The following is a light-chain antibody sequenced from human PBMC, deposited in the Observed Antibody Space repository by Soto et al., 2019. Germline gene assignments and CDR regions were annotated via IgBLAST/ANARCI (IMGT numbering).Light chain of an antibody. CDR3: QQYNNYLWT. Sequence: DIQMTQSPFSLSASVGDRVTITCRASQSISSWLAWYQQKPGKAPKLLIYDASSLESGVPSRFSGSGSGTEFTLTISSLQPDDFATYYCQQYNNYLWTFGQGTKVDIK. J-gene: IGKJ1*01. CDR1: QSISSW. V-gene: IGKV1-5*01. CDR2: DAS.